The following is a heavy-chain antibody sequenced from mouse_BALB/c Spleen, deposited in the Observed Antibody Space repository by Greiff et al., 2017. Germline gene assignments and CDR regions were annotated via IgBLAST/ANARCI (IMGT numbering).Heavy chain of an antibody. V-gene: IGHV5-12-1*01. CDR1: GFAFSSYD. CDR3: ARQGRYYFDY. Sequence: EVKVEESGGGLVKPGGSLKLSCAASGFAFSSYDMSWVRQTPEKRLEWVAYISSGGGSTYYPDTVKGRFTISRDNAKNTLYLQMSSLKSEDTAMYYYARQGRYYFDYWGQGTTLTDTS. CDR2: ISSGGGST. J-gene: IGHJ2*01.